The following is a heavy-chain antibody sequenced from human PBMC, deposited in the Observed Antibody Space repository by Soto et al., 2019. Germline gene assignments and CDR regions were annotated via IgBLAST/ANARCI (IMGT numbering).Heavy chain of an antibody. CDR2: IYHSGST. D-gene: IGHD4-4*01. CDR1: GGSISSSNW. V-gene: IGHV4-4*02. Sequence: QVQLQESGPGLVKPSGTLSLTCAVSGGSISSSNWWSWVRQPPGKGLEWIGEIYHSGSTSYNPSLKSRXXIXLXXSQNQFSLKLSSMTAADTAVYYCARRVDLYSNIDYWGQGTLVTVSS. CDR3: ARRVDLYSNIDY. J-gene: IGHJ4*02.